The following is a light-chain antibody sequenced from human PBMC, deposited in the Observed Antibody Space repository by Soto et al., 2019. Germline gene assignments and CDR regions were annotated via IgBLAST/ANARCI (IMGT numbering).Light chain of an antibody. J-gene: IGKJ4*01. Sequence: IHRTHAPSTLSGSVLDRVTITFLASQTISSWLAWYQQKPGKAPKLLIYDASTLHSGVPSRFGGGGSGTDFTLTISSLQPEDFATYYCQQVNVYPSTFGGGTKVDIK. CDR3: QQVNVYPST. CDR1: QTISSW. CDR2: DAS. V-gene: IGKV1-5*01.